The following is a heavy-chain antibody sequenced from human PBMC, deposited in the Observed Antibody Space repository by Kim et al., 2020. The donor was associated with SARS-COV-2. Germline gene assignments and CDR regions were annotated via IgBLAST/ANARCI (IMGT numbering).Heavy chain of an antibody. D-gene: IGHD2-15*01. Sequence: GGSLRLSCVGSGFTFSSYAMTWVRQAPGKGLERVSGITNSGGATYYADSVKGRFTISRDNSKNTLYLQMNSLRAEDTAVYYCAKAPGPYCSGGRCYPFDYWGQGTLVTVSS. CDR1: GFTFSSYA. CDR3: AKAPGPYCSGGRCYPFDY. V-gene: IGHV3-23*01. CDR2: ITNSGGAT. J-gene: IGHJ4*02.